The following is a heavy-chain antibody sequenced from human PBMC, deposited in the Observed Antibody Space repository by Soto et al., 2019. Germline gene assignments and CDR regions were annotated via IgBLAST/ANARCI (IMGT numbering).Heavy chain of an antibody. CDR1: GFTFNNYV. V-gene: IGHV3-33*01. D-gene: IGHD6-13*01. CDR2: IWNYGNDY. Sequence: QVQLVESGGGVVQPGRSLRLSCAASGFTFNNYVMHWVRQAPCKGLEWVAVIWNYGNDYYYANSLKCRFTISRDNSKNTLYLQMSILRVEDTAVYYCARRQISPPTRGAASARGGMDVWGQGTTVTVSS. J-gene: IGHJ6*02. CDR3: ARRQISPPTRGAASARGGMDV.